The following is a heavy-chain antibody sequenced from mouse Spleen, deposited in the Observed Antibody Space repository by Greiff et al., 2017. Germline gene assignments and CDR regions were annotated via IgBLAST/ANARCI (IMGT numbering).Heavy chain of an antibody. J-gene: IGHJ4*01. Sequence: EVQLQQSGGGLVKPGGSLKLSCAASGFTFSDYGMAWVRQAPGKGPEWVAFISNLAYSIYYADTVTGRFTISRENAKNTLYLEMSSLRSEDTAMYYCARRYGTGAMDYWGQGTSVTVSS. CDR2: ISNLAYSI. CDR1: GFTFSDYG. D-gene: IGHD1-2*01. CDR3: ARRYGTGAMDY. V-gene: IGHV5-15*01.